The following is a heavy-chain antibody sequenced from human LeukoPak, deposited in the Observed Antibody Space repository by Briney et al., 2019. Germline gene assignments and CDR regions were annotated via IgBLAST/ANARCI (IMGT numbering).Heavy chain of an antibody. CDR1: GGTFSSYA. V-gene: IGHV1-46*01. D-gene: IGHD3-22*01. J-gene: IGHJ4*02. Sequence: ASVKVSCKASGGTFSSYAISWVRQAPGQGLEWMGIINPSGGSTSYAQKFQGRVTMTRDTSTSTVYMELSSLRSEDTAVYYCARARGALNYYDSSGYPDYWGQGTLVTVSS. CDR3: ARARGALNYYDSSGYPDY. CDR2: INPSGGST.